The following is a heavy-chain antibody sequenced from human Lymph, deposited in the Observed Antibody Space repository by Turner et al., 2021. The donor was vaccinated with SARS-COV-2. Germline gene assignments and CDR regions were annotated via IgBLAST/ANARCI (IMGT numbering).Heavy chain of an antibody. CDR3: ARGPPDFPYYFDY. D-gene: IGHD2-21*02. CDR2: ITFTSSYI. J-gene: IGHJ4*02. Sequence: EVQLVESGGGLVKPGGSLRLSCAASGFTFSSYSMNWVRQAPGKGLDWVSSITFTSSYIYYADSVKGRFTISRDNAKNSLYLQMNSLRAEDTAVYYCARGPPDFPYYFDYWGQGTLVTVSS. V-gene: IGHV3-21*01. CDR1: GFTFSSYS.